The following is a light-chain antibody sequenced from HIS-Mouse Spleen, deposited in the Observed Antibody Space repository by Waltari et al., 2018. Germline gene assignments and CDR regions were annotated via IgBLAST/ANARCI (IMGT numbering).Light chain of an antibody. V-gene: IGLV2-23*01. J-gene: IGLJ2*01. CDR3: CSYAGSSTVV. CDR2: EGS. Sequence: QSALTQPASVSGSPGQSITISCTGTSSDVGSYNLVSWYQQHPGKATKLKFYEGSKRPSGVANLFAGYKSGNTASLTISGLQADDEADYYCCSYAGSSTVVFGGGTKLTVL. CDR1: SSDVGSYNL.